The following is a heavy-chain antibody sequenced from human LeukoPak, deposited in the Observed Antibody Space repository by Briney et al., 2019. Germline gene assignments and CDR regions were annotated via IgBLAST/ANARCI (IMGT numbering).Heavy chain of an antibody. D-gene: IGHD3-3*01. CDR2: IYYSGST. CDR3: ATKGQDYDFWSGFNYYYYYYMDV. V-gene: IGHV4-31*03. Sequence: PSQTLSLTCTVSGGSISSGGYYWSWIRQHPGKGLEWTGYIYYSGSTYYNPSLKSRVTISVDTSKNQFSLKLSSVTAADTAVYYCATKGQDYDFWSGFNYYYYYYMDVWGKGTTVTVSS. J-gene: IGHJ6*03. CDR1: GGSISSGGYY.